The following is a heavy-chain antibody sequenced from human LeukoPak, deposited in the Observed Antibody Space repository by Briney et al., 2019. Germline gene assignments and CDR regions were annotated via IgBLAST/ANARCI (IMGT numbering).Heavy chain of an antibody. Sequence: SVTVSCKASGGTFSSYAISWVRQPPAQGLEWMGGIIPIFGTANYAQKFQGRVTITADESTSTAYMELSSLRSEDTAVYYWARDPLTPTVRVSYYFDYWGQGTLVTVSS. CDR3: ARDPLTPTVRVSYYFDY. V-gene: IGHV1-69*13. D-gene: IGHD4-11*01. CDR2: IIPIFGTA. CDR1: GGTFSSYA. J-gene: IGHJ4*02.